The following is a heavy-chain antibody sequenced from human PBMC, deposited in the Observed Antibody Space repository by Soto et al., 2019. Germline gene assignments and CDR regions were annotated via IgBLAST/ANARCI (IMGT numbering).Heavy chain of an antibody. V-gene: IGHV4-39*01. CDR2: VYYSGGA. CDR3: GRVVEGATRHTDLDS. D-gene: IGHD2-21*01. J-gene: IGHJ5*01. CDR1: GVSIHNSHSF. Sequence: SETLPLTCTVSGVSIHNSHSFWGWIRQPPGKGLEFIGTVYYSGGAHYNSSLKSRVTISVDTANNQVSLRMRSLTAADTAVYYCGRVVEGATRHTDLDSWGQGTLVTVSS.